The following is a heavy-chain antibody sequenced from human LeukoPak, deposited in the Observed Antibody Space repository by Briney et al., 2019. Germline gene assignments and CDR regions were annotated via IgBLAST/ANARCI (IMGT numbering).Heavy chain of an antibody. J-gene: IGHJ3*02. CDR1: GDSVSSNSVA. V-gene: IGHV6-1*01. D-gene: IGHD3-22*01. Sequence: SQTLSLTCAISGDSVSSNSVAWNWIRQSPSRGLEWLGRTYYRSKWHYDYAVSVKSRITINPDTSKNQFSLQLNSVTPEDTAVYYCARFYYDTSGHGAFDIWGQGTMVTVSS. CDR3: ARFYYDTSGHGAFDI. CDR2: TYYRSKWHY.